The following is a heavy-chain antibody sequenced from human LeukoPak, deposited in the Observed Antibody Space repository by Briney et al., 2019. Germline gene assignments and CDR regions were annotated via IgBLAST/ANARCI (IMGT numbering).Heavy chain of an antibody. Sequence: GASVKVSCKASGGTFSSYAISWVRQARGQGLEWMGVIIPIFGTANYAQKFQGRVTITADKSTSTAYMELSSLRSEDTAVYYCAAAEGDGYNYFAAFDIWGQGTMVTVSS. D-gene: IGHD5-24*01. CDR2: IIPIFGTA. J-gene: IGHJ3*02. CDR3: AAAEGDGYNYFAAFDI. V-gene: IGHV1-69*06. CDR1: GGTFSSYA.